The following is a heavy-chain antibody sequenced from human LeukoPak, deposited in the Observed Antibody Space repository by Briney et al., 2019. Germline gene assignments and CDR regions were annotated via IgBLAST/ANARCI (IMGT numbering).Heavy chain of an antibody. V-gene: IGHV1-18*01. CDR1: GYTFTNYG. CDR2: ISAKDGNT. J-gene: IGHJ4*02. D-gene: IGHD3-22*01. Sequence: VASVKVSCKASGYTFTNYGSSWVRQAPGQGLQWMGWISAKDGNTKYAEKFQGRGTMTTDTSTNTAYVELRSLRSDDTAVYYCARDRQDYYDSSGYFDNWGQGTLVTVSS. CDR3: ARDRQDYYDSSGYFDN.